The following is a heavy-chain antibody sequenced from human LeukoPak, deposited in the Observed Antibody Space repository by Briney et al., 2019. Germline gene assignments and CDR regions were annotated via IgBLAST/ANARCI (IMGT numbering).Heavy chain of an antibody. J-gene: IGHJ4*02. V-gene: IGHV4-34*01. Sequence: PSETLSLTCAVYGGSFSGYYWSWIRQPPGKGLEWIGEINHSGSTNYNPSLKGRVTISVDTSKNQFSLKLSSVTAADTAVYYCARGRLRSPRKIIAARPYYFDYWGQGTLVTVSS. CDR1: GGSFSGYY. CDR2: INHSGST. D-gene: IGHD6-6*01. CDR3: ARGRLRSPRKIIAARPYYFDY.